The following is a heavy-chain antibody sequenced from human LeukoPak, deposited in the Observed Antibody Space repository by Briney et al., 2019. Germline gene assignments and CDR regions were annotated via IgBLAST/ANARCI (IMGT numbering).Heavy chain of an antibody. Sequence: GASVKVSCKASGYTFTTYAMHWVRQAPGQRLEWMGWINAGNGNTKYSQKFQGRVTITRDTSASTAYMELSSLRSDDTAVYFCARGFLSAAGPFDYWGQGSLVTVSS. CDR1: GYTFTTYA. J-gene: IGHJ4*02. CDR3: ARGFLSAAGPFDY. CDR2: INAGNGNT. V-gene: IGHV1-3*01. D-gene: IGHD6-13*01.